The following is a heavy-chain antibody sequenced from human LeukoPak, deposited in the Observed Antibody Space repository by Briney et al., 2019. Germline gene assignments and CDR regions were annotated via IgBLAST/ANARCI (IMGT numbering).Heavy chain of an antibody. Sequence: ASVTVSCKTSGYMVSDYYMHWVRQAPGQGLEWMGWLRGDNGDTDSPQKFKGRVTMTRDTATNTAYMRLSRLTYDDTAMYFCARVRGSSCDYWGQGTLVTVSS. CDR3: ARVRGSSCDY. V-gene: IGHV1-2*02. CDR2: LRGDNGDT. D-gene: IGHD6-13*01. CDR1: GYMVSDYY. J-gene: IGHJ4*02.